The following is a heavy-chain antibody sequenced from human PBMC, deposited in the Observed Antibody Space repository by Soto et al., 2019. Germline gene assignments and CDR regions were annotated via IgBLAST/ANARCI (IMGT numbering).Heavy chain of an antibody. J-gene: IGHJ6*03. Sequence: TSETLSLTCTVSGGSISSGDYYWSWIRQPPGKGLEWIGYIYYSGSTYYNPSLKSRVTISVDTSKDQFSLKLSSVTAADTAVYYCARQPRYYSNYPVANYYMDVWGKGTTVTVSS. D-gene: IGHD4-4*01. CDR3: ARQPRYYSNYPVANYYMDV. V-gene: IGHV4-30-4*01. CDR2: IYYSGST. CDR1: GGSISSGDYY.